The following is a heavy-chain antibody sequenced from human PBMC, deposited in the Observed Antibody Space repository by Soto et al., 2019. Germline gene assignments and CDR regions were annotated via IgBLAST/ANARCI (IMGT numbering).Heavy chain of an antibody. V-gene: IGHV4-39*01. D-gene: IGHD2-15*01. Sequence: PSETLSLTCTVSGGSISSGSYYWGWIRQPPGKGLEWIGTIYYSGSTYYHPSLRSRVTLSVDTSKNQFSLKLTSVTAADTAVYYCARLEGYCSGGTCYRTSGWFDPWGQGTPVTVSS. CDR2: IYYSGST. CDR1: GGSISSGSYY. CDR3: ARLEGYCSGGTCYRTSGWFDP. J-gene: IGHJ5*02.